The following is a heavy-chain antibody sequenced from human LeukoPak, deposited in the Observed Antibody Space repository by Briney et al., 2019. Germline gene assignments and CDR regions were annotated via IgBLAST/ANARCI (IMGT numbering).Heavy chain of an antibody. CDR2: ISSDGSKT. J-gene: IGHJ4*02. D-gene: IGHD3-16*01. CDR3: ARESSRGTVDY. Sequence: PGGSLRLSCAASGFIFSNYAMHWVRQAPGKGLEWVALISSDGSKTYHADSVKGRFSISRDNSKNTLYLQLNSLRAEDTAVYYCARESSRGTVDYWGQGTLVTVSP. CDR1: GFIFSNYA. V-gene: IGHV3-30*07.